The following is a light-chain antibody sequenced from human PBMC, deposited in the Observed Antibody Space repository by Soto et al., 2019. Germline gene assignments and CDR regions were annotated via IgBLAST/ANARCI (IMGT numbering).Light chain of an antibody. J-gene: IGKJ1*01. CDR2: GAS. Sequence: EVVLTQSPGTLSLSPGERATLSCRASQSVSSNYLAWYQQKPGQAPRLIIYGASNRATGIPDRFSGSGSGTEFTLTISSLQPDDFATYYCQHYNSYSEAFGQGTKVDIK. CDR1: QSVSSNY. V-gene: IGKV3-20*01. CDR3: QHYNSYSEA.